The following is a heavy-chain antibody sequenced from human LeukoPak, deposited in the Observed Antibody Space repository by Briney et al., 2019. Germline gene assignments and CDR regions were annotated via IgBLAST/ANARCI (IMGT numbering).Heavy chain of an antibody. CDR2: INHSGST. CDR3: ASYSTVSYYFDY. V-gene: IGHV4-34*01. CDR1: GGSFSGYY. Sequence: SETLSLTCAVYGGSFSGYYWSWIRQPPGKGLEWIGEINHSGSTNYNPSLKSRVTISVDTSKNQFSLKLSSVTAADTAVYYCASYSTVSYYFDYWGQGTLVTVSS. J-gene: IGHJ4*02. D-gene: IGHD4-17*01.